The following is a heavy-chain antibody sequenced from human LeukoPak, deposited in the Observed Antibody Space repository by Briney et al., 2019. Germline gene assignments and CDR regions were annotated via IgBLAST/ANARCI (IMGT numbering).Heavy chain of an antibody. CDR1: GFTFSSYW. CDR3: ARDPRRYCSSTSCYTY. V-gene: IGHV3-7*01. J-gene: IGHJ4*02. D-gene: IGHD2-2*02. Sequence: TGGSLRLSCAASGFTFSSYWMSWVRQAPGKGLEWVANIKQDGSEKYYVDSVKGRFTISRDNAKNSLYLQMNSLRAEDTAVYYCARDPRRYCSSTSCYTYWGQGTLVTVSS. CDR2: IKQDGSEK.